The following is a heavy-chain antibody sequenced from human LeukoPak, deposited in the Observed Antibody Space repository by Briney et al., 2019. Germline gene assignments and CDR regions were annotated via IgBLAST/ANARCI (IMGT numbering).Heavy chain of an antibody. J-gene: IGHJ6*03. V-gene: IGHV1-2*02. Sequence: GASVKVSCKASGYTFTGYYMHWVRQAPGQGLGWMGWINPNSGGTNYAQKFQGRVTMTRDTSISTAYMELSRLRSDDTAVYYCARVTSGSYYGGYYYMDVWGKGTTVTISS. CDR3: ARVTSGSYYGGYYYMDV. CDR1: GYTFTGYY. CDR2: INPNSGGT. D-gene: IGHD1-26*01.